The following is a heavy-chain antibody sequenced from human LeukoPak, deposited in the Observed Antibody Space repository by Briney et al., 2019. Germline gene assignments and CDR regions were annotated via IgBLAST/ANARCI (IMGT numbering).Heavy chain of an antibody. CDR1: GFTFSSYG. CDR3: AKSHDRGFGELFSNFDY. V-gene: IGHV3-30*18. D-gene: IGHD3-10*01. CDR2: ISYDGSNK. J-gene: IGHJ4*02. Sequence: GRSLRLSCAASGFTFSSYGMHWVRQAPGKGLEWVAVISYDGSNKYYADSVKGQFTISRDNSKNTLYLQMNNLRAEDTAVYYCAKSHDRGFGELFSNFDYWGQGTLVTVSS.